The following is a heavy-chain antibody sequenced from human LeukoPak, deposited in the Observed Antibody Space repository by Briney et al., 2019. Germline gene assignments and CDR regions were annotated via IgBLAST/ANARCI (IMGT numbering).Heavy chain of an antibody. CDR1: GFTFSSYA. Sequence: GGSLRLSCAASGFTFSSYAMSWVRQAPGKGLEWVSYISSSSSTIYYADSVKGRFTISRDNAKNSLYLQMNSLRAEDTAVYYCARADIVGATPFDYWGQGTLVTVSS. J-gene: IGHJ4*02. CDR2: ISSSSSTI. CDR3: ARADIVGATPFDY. V-gene: IGHV3-48*01. D-gene: IGHD1-26*01.